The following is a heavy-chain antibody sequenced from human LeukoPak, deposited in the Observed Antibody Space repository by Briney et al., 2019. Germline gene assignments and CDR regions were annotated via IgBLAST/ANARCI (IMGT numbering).Heavy chain of an antibody. Sequence: PGGSLRLSCAASGFTFSSYSMNWVRQAPGKGLEWVSSISSSSSHIYYADPVKGRFTISRDNAKNSLYLQMNSLRAEDTAVYYCARDLSGYAFFDYWGQGTLVTISS. J-gene: IGHJ4*02. D-gene: IGHD5-12*01. CDR2: ISSSSSHI. CDR1: GFTFSSYS. CDR3: ARDLSGYAFFDY. V-gene: IGHV3-21*01.